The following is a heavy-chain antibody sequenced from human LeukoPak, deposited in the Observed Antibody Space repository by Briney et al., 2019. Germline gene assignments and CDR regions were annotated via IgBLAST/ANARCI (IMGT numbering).Heavy chain of an antibody. Sequence: PSETLSLTCTVSGGSISSYYWGWIRQPPGKGLEWIGYIYCSGSTNYNPSLKSRVTISVDTSKNQFSLKLSSVTAADTAVYYCARKTYYYGSGSYYIAWFDPWGQGTLVTVSS. J-gene: IGHJ5*02. CDR2: IYCSGST. D-gene: IGHD3-10*01. CDR1: GGSISSYY. V-gene: IGHV4-59*01. CDR3: ARKTYYYGSGSYYIAWFDP.